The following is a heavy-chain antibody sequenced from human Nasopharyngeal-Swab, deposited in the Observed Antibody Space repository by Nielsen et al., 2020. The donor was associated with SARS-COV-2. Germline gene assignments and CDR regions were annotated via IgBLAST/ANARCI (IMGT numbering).Heavy chain of an antibody. J-gene: IGHJ5*02. V-gene: IGHV3-21*01. D-gene: IGHD2-2*01. CDR1: GFTFSSYS. Sequence: GGSLRLSCAASGFTFSSYSMNWVRKAPGKGLEWVSSISSSSSNIYYADSVKGRFTISRDNAKNSLYLQMNSLRAEDTAVYYCARDRATYCSSTSCPWFDPWGQGTLVTVSS. CDR2: ISSSSSNI. CDR3: ARDRATYCSSTSCPWFDP.